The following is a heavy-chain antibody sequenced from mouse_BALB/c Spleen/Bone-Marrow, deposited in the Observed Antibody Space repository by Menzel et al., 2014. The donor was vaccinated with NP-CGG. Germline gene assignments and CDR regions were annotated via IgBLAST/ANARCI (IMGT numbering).Heavy chain of an antibody. Sequence: RVESGGGSVKPGGSLKLSCAGTGFTFSDYFMYWVRQTPEKRLEWVATISDGGSSTSYLDSVKRRFPISRANATNNQTLQMSRLKSEDIAVYYCARQDNFACTDRFFYVCGARTT. V-gene: IGHV5-4*02. CDR3: ARQDNFACTDRFFYV. CDR1: GFTFSDYF. CDR2: ISDGGSST. D-gene: IGHD1-3*01. J-gene: IGHJ1*01.